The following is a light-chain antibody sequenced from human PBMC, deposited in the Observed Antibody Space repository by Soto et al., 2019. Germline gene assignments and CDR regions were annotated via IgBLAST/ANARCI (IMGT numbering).Light chain of an antibody. Sequence: QSVLTQPPSVSGAPGQRVTISCTGSASNLGAKYAVHWYQHLPGTAPKLLIYDNIHRPSGVPDRFSGSKSDTSASLAITGLPAEDEADYYCQSYDTPLSGLVFGGGTKLTVL. CDR3: QSYDTPLSGLV. CDR2: DNI. CDR1: ASNLGAKYA. V-gene: IGLV1-40*01. J-gene: IGLJ3*02.